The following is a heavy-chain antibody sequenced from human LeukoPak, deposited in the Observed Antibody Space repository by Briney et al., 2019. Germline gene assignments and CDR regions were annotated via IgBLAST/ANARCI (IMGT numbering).Heavy chain of an antibody. CDR2: INHSGST. Sequence: SETLSLTCAVYGGSFSGYYWSWIRQPPGKGLEWIGEINHSGSTNYNPSLKSRVTISVDTSKNQFSLKLSSVTAADTAVYYCARGFRYNWNDIGYYYYMDVWGKGTTVTVSS. J-gene: IGHJ6*03. CDR3: ARGFRYNWNDIGYYYYMDV. CDR1: GGSFSGYY. D-gene: IGHD1-20*01. V-gene: IGHV4-34*01.